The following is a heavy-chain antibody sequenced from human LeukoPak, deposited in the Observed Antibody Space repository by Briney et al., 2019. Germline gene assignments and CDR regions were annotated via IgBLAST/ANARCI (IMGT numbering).Heavy chain of an antibody. J-gene: IGHJ4*02. Sequence: QPGGSLRLSCAASGFTFSSYWMHWVRQAPGKGLVWVSRINSDGSSTSYADSVKGRFTISRDNAKNTLYLQMNSLRAEDTAEYYGARAQYSYGHYYFDYWGQGTLVTVSS. D-gene: IGHD5-18*01. CDR2: INSDGSST. CDR3: ARAQYSYGHYYFDY. V-gene: IGHV3-74*01. CDR1: GFTFSSYW.